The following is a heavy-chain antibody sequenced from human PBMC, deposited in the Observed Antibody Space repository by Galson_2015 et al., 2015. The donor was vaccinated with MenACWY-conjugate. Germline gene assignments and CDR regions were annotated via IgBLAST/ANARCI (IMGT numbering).Heavy chain of an antibody. CDR2: ISSSSSTI. J-gene: IGHJ4*02. CDR3: ARSPGVDLFDY. CDR1: GFTFSSYS. D-gene: IGHD5-12*01. Sequence: SLRLSCAASGFTFSSYSMNWVRQAPGKGLEWVSYISSSSSTIYYADSVKGRFTISRDNAKNSLYLQMNSLRAEDTAVYYCARSPGVDLFDYWGQGTLVTVSS. V-gene: IGHV3-48*04.